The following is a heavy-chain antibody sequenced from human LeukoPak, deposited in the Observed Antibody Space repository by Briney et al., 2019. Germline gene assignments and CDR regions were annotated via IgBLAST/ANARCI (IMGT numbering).Heavy chain of an antibody. CDR1: GFTFSNYW. CDR2: IKQDGSGK. Sequence: PGGSLRLSCEASGFTFSNYWMSWLRQAPGKGLEWMANIKQDGSGKYYVDSVKGRFTISRDDAKNSLYLQMNSLRSDDTAVYYCARGLTGTTGYWGQGTLVTVSS. CDR3: ARGLTGTTGY. V-gene: IGHV3-7*03. J-gene: IGHJ4*02. D-gene: IGHD1-20*01.